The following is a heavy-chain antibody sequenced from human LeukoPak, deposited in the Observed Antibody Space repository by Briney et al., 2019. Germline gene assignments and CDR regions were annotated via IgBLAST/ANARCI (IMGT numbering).Heavy chain of an antibody. Sequence: ASVKVSCKASGYTFTSYDINWVRQATGQGLEWMGWMNPNSGNTGYAQKFQGRVTMTRNTSISTAYMELSSLRSEDTAVYYCGRGPQSYYYDSSGYPGKKGYYYMDVWGKGTTVTVSS. J-gene: IGHJ6*03. CDR2: MNPNSGNT. V-gene: IGHV1-8*01. D-gene: IGHD3-22*01. CDR3: GRGPQSYYYDSSGYPGKKGYYYMDV. CDR1: GYTFTSYD.